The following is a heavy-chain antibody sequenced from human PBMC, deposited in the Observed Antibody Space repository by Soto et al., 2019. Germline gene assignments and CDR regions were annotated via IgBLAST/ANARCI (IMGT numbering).Heavy chain of an antibody. V-gene: IGHV1-8*01. J-gene: IGHJ6*02. CDR2: MNPNSGNT. Sequence: ASVKVSCKASGYTFTSYDINWVRQATGQGLEWMGWMNPNSGNTDYAQKFQGRVTMTRNTSISTAYMELSSLRSEDTAVYYCARSLDPLYYYYGMDVSGQGTKVTVSS. CDR3: ARSLDPLYYYYGMDV. D-gene: IGHD1-1*01. CDR1: GYTFTSYD.